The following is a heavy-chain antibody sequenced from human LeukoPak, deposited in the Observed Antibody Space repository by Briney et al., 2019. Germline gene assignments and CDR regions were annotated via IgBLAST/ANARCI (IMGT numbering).Heavy chain of an antibody. CDR2: ISNDESKK. J-gene: IGHJ4*02. V-gene: IGHV3-30*18. CDR3: AKDRYSYAFEYFES. CDR1: GFTFSSYG. D-gene: IGHD3-16*01. Sequence: GGSLRLSCAASGFTFSSYGMHWVRQAPGKGLEWVAVISNDESKKYYADSVKGRFTISRDNSKNTLSLQVSSLRAEDTAVYYCAKDRYSYAFEYFESWGQGTLVTVSS.